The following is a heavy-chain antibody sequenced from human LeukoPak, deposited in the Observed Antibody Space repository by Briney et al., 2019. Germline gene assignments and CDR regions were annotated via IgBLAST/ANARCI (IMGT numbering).Heavy chain of an antibody. D-gene: IGHD3-10*01. CDR3: ARDYGSGTNWFDP. J-gene: IGHJ5*02. Sequence: GASVKVSCKASGGTFSSYAISWVRQAPGQGLEWMGGIIPIFGTANYAKKFQGRVTITADESTSTAYMELSSLRSEDTAVYYCARDYGSGTNWFDPWGQGTLVTVSS. CDR2: IIPIFGTA. V-gene: IGHV1-69*13. CDR1: GGTFSSYA.